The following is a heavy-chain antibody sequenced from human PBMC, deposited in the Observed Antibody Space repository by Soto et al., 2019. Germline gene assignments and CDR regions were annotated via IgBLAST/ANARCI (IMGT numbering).Heavy chain of an antibody. CDR1: GFMFSTYD. J-gene: IGHJ3*02. D-gene: IGHD2-15*01. CDR3: ARGAHCSGGNCSPINAFAI. V-gene: IGHV3-13*01. CDR2: IGTAGDT. Sequence: PGGSLRLSCAASGFMFSTYDMHWVHQATGKGLEWLSGIGTAGDTYYPGSVKGRFSSSRENAKNSLYLQINSLRAGDTAVHYCARGAHCSGGNCSPINAFAIWGQGTMVTVSS.